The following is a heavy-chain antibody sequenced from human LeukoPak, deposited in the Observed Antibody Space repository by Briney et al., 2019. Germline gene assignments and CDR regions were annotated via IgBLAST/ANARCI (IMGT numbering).Heavy chain of an antibody. CDR3: ASTYYYGSGSPN. D-gene: IGHD3-10*01. CDR2: ISSSGSTI. V-gene: IGHV3-48*03. Sequence: GGSLRLSCVASGFSFKTYEMNWVRQAPGKGLEGVSYISSSGSTIYYADSVKGRFTISRDNAKNSLYLQMNSLRAEDTAVYYCASTYYYGSGSPNWGQGTLVTVSS. CDR1: GFSFKTYE. J-gene: IGHJ4*02.